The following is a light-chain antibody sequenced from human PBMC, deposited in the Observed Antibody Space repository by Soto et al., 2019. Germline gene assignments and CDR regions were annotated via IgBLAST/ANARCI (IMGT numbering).Light chain of an antibody. J-gene: IGKJ5*01. Sequence: EIVLTQSPGTLSLSPGERATLSCRASQSVSNDYLAWYQQKSGQAPRLLIHGASSRATGIPDRLSGSGSGTDFTLTISRLEPEVFAVYYCQQYGSSPISFGQGTRLEIK. V-gene: IGKV3-20*01. CDR2: GAS. CDR1: QSVSNDY. CDR3: QQYGSSPIS.